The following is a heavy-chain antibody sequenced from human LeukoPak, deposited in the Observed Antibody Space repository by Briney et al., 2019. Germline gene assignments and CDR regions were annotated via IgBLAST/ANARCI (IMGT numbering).Heavy chain of an antibody. CDR2: ISGSGGST. V-gene: IGHV3-23*01. Sequence: GGSLRLSCAASGFTFSSYATSWVRQAPGKGLEWVSAISGSGGSTYYADSVKGRFTISRDKSKNTLYLQMNSLRAEDTAVYYCAKDSGPGYSYGYIDYWGQGTLVTVSS. D-gene: IGHD5-18*01. CDR3: AKDSGPGYSYGYIDY. CDR1: GFTFSSYA. J-gene: IGHJ4*02.